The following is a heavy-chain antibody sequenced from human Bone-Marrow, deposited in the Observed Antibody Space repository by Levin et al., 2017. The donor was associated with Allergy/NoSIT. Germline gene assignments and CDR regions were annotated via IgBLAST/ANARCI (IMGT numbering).Heavy chain of an antibody. CDR2: IYYSGST. J-gene: IGHJ5*02. D-gene: IGHD3-22*01. CDR3: ARDIVHRLTYYYDSSGYYYRWFDP. V-gene: IGHV4-59*01. CDR1: GGSISSYY. Sequence: SETLSLTCTVSGGSISSYYWSWIRQPPGKGLEWIGYIYYSGSTNYNPSLKSRVTISVDTSKNQFSLKLSSVTAADTAVYYCARDIVHRLTYYYDSSGYYYRWFDPWGQGTLVTVSS.